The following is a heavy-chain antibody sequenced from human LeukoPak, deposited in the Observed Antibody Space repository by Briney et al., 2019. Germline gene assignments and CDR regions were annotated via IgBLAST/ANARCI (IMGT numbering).Heavy chain of an antibody. CDR1: GFTFRSYE. CDR3: ARGRDFYYFDY. V-gene: IGHV3-48*03. CDR2: ISSSGSTI. D-gene: IGHD2/OR15-2a*01. J-gene: IGHJ4*02. Sequence: GGSLRLSCAASGFTFRSYEMNCVRQAPGKGLEGVSYISSSGSTIYYADSLKGRFTVSRDNAKNSLYLQVSSLRAEDTAVYYCARGRDFYYFDYWGQGTLVTVSS.